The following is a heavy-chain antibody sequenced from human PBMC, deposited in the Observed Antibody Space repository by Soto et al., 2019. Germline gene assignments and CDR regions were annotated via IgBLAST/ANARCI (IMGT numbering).Heavy chain of an antibody. CDR3: ARVGYSGYDLDRIDY. D-gene: IGHD5-12*01. Sequence: PGGSLRLSCAASGFTFSSFWMNWVRQAPGKGLEWVANIKKDGSEKYYVDSVKGRFTISRDNAKKSLYLQMNSLRAEDTAVYYCARVGYSGYDLDRIDYWGQGTLVTV. J-gene: IGHJ4*02. V-gene: IGHV3-7*04. CDR1: GFTFSSFW. CDR2: IKKDGSEK.